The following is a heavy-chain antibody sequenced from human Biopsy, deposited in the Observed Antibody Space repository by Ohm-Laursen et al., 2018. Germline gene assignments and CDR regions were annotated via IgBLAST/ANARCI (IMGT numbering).Heavy chain of an antibody. Sequence: GTLSLTCTVSGGSINSNDYYWGWIRQTPGEGLQWIGSLYHNGHTYENPSLRSRLTLSIDKSKNLFSLRLSSVTAADTAVYYCARHRSSSARNYYHDMDVWGQGTTVTVS. J-gene: IGHJ6*02. D-gene: IGHD6-6*01. CDR2: LYHNGHT. CDR3: ARHRSSSARNYYHDMDV. CDR1: GGSINSNDYY. V-gene: IGHV4-39*01.